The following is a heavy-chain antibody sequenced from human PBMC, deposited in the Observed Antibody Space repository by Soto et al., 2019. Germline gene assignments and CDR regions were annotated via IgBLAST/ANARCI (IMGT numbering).Heavy chain of an antibody. Sequence: SETLSLTCTVSGDSVSSSSYYWSWIRQHPGKGLEWIGYIHHSGTTYYNPSLKSRVTISVDTSKNQFSLKLSSVTAADTAVYYCARNSGYDHSGMCYWGQGTLVTVSS. CDR3: ARNSGYDHSGMCY. CDR2: IHHSGTT. D-gene: IGHD5-12*01. CDR1: GDSVSSSSYY. J-gene: IGHJ4*02. V-gene: IGHV4-31*03.